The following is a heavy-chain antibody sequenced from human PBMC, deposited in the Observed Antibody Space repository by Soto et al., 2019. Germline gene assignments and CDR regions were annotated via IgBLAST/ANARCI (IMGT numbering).Heavy chain of an antibody. J-gene: IGHJ4*02. CDR2: ISDRGDAT. CDR3: AKDKPGTTSFDY. D-gene: IGHD1-1*01. V-gene: IGHV3-23*01. CDR1: GFTISSNA. Sequence: GGSLRLSCAASGFTISSNAMYWVRQAPGKGLEWVSAISDRGDATHYADSVKGRFTISRDTSKDTLYLQLNTLRADDTAVYYCAKDKPGTTSFDYWGQGTLVTVSS.